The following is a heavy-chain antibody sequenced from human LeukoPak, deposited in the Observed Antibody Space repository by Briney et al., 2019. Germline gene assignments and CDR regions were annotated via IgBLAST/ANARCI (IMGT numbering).Heavy chain of an antibody. CDR2: INPNSGGT. D-gene: IGHD3-22*01. CDR1: GYTFTGYY. CDR3: ARGPGYYHGSGSAMDV. V-gene: IGHV1-2*06. Sequence: ASVKVSCKASGYTFTGYYMHWVRQAPGQGLEWMGRINPNSGGTNYALNFQGRVTMTRDTSINTAYMDLSRLKSDDTAVYYCARGPGYYHGSGSAMDVWGKGTTVTVSS. J-gene: IGHJ6*03.